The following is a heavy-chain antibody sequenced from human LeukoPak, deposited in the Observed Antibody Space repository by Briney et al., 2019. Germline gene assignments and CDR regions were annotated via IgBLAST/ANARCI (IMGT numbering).Heavy chain of an antibody. CDR2: IRSKAYGGTT. J-gene: IGHJ4*02. D-gene: IGHD2-2*01. CDR1: GFTFGDYA. V-gene: IGHV3-49*03. Sequence: GGSLRLSCTASGFTFGDYAMSWFRQAPGKGLEWGGFIRSKAYGGTTEYAASVKGRFTISRDDSKSIAYLQMNSLKTEDTAVYYCTREAARVVPAVMNDYWGQGTLVTVSS. CDR3: TREAARVVPAVMNDY.